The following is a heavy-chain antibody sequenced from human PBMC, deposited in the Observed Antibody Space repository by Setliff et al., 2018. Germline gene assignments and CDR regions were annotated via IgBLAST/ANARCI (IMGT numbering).Heavy chain of an antibody. J-gene: IGHJ6*03. CDR2: ISHSGNT. CDR1: GGSFSGYY. V-gene: IGHV4-34*01. CDR3: ARMAVRVASRPSSPLDYYYYMDL. Sequence: PSETLSLTCAVYGGSFSGYYWSWIRQSPEKGLEWIGEISHSGNTNYNPSLKSRVTISIDTSKNQFSLRLRSLTAADTAVYYCARMAVRVASRPSSPLDYYYYMDLWGKGATVTV. D-gene: IGHD6-6*01.